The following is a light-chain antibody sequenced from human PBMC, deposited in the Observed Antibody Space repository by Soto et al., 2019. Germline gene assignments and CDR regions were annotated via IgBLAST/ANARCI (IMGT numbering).Light chain of an antibody. CDR1: SSNIGAGYD. V-gene: IGLV1-40*01. J-gene: IGLJ3*02. CDR3: QSYDSSLNGVV. CDR2: SNS. Sequence: QAVVTQPPSVSGAPGQRVTISCTGSSSNIGAGYDLHWYQQLPGTAPKLLIYSNSNRPSGVPDRFSGSKSGTSASLAITGLQAEDEADFYCQSYDSSLNGVVFGGGTKLTVL.